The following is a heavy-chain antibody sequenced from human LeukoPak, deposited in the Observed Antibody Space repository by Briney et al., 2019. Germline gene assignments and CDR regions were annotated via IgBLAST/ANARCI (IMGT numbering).Heavy chain of an antibody. Sequence: GRSLGLSCAASGFTFSIYAMHWVRQAPGKGLEWVAGISYNGTNEFYTDSVKSRFTITRDNSKNTVLLQVDSLRAEDTGVYHCARDRGGSAFYYFDCWVHGILVSVSS. J-gene: IGHJ4*03. CDR2: ISYNGTNE. CDR3: ARDRGGSAFYYFDC. D-gene: IGHD2-15*01. V-gene: IGHV3-30-3*01. CDR1: GFTFSIYA.